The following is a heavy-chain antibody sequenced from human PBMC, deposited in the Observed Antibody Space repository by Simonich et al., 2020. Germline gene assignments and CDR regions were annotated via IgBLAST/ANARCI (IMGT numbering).Heavy chain of an antibody. V-gene: IGHV4-59*01. J-gene: IGHJ4*02. CDR2: IYYSGTT. CDR3: ARGGLYFDY. D-gene: IGHD2-15*01. CDR1: GGSISSDY. Sequence: QVQLQESGPGLVKPSETLSLPCTVSGGSISSDYWSWFRQPPGKGLEWIGYIYYSGTTNYNPSLKSRVTISVDTSKNHVSLKLSSVTAADTAVYYCARGGLYFDYWGQGTLVTVSS.